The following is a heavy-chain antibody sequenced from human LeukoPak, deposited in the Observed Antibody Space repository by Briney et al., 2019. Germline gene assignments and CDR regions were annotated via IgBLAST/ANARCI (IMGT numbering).Heavy chain of an antibody. CDR3: ARYTTVTTFPTYSYYYYMDV. CDR2: IYTSGST. V-gene: IGHV4-4*09. D-gene: IGHD4-17*01. CDR1: GGSISSYY. J-gene: IGHJ6*03. Sequence: PSETLSLTCTVSGGSISSYYWSWIRQPPGKGLEWIGYIYTSGSTNYNPSLESRVTISVDTSKNQFSLKLSSVTAADTAVYYCARYTTVTTFPTYSYYYYMDVWGKGTTVTVSS.